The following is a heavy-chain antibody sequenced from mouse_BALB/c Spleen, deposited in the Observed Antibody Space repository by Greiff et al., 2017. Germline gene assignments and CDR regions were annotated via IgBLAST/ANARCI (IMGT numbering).Heavy chain of an antibody. Sequence: EVKLMESGGGLVKPGGSLKLSCAASGFTFSSYTMSWVRQTPEKRLEWVATISSGGSYTYYPDSVKGRFTISRDNAKNTLYLQMSSLKSEDTAMYYCTRDNYGSSPYFDYWGQGTTLTVSS. V-gene: IGHV5-6-4*01. CDR2: ISSGGSYT. J-gene: IGHJ2*01. CDR3: TRDNYGSSPYFDY. D-gene: IGHD1-1*01. CDR1: GFTFSSYT.